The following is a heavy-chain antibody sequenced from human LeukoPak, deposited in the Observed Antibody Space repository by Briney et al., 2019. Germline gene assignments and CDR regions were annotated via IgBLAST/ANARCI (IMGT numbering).Heavy chain of an antibody. CDR2: IYYSGST. D-gene: IGHD3-9*01. J-gene: IGHJ3*02. V-gene: IGHV4-39*01. CDR3: ARVHPLRYFDWLLDAFDI. Sequence: SETLSLTCTVSGGSISSSSYYWGWIRQPPGKGLEWIGSIYYSGSTYYNPSLKSRVTISVDTSKNQFSLKLSSVTAADTAVYYCARVHPLRYFDWLLDAFDIWGQGTMVTVSS. CDR1: GGSISSSSYY.